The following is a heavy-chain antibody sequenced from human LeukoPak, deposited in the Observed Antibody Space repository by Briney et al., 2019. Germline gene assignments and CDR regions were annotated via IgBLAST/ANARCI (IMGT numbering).Heavy chain of an antibody. J-gene: IGHJ3*01. D-gene: IGHD3-10*01. CDR3: ARERITRLRGPFEV. Sequence: SVKVSCTASAGTLSGYGLSWVRQAPGQGLEWMGGLLPISGSAKYAQKRQDRLTITADESTATAYMELSSLRSEDTAIYYCARERITRLRGPFEVWGQGTAVTVSS. V-gene: IGHV1-69*01. CDR1: AGTLSGYG. CDR2: LLPISGSA.